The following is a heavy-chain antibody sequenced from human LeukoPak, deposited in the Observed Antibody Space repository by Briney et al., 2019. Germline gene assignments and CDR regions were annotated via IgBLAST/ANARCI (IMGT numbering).Heavy chain of an antibody. CDR1: GGSFSGYY. Sequence: SETLSLTCAVYGGSFSGYYWSWIRQPPGKWLEWIGEINHSGSTNYNPSLKSRVTISVDTSKNQFSLKLSSVTAADTAVYYCAREGVVGAYGHFDYWGQGTLVTVSS. V-gene: IGHV4-34*01. CDR3: AREGVVGAYGHFDY. CDR2: INHSGST. D-gene: IGHD2-15*01. J-gene: IGHJ4*02.